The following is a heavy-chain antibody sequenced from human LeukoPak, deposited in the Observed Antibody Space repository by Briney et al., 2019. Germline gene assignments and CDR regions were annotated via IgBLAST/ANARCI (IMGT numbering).Heavy chain of an antibody. CDR2: IIPNSGGT. CDR3: ARVHRFGEFIDY. J-gene: IGHJ4*02. Sequence: ASVKVSCKASGYTFTGYYMHWVRQAPGQGLEWMGWIIPNSGGTNYAQKFQGWVTMTRDTSISTAYMELSRLRSDDTAVYYCARVHRFGEFIDYWGQGTLVTVSS. V-gene: IGHV1-2*04. D-gene: IGHD3-10*01. CDR1: GYTFTGYY.